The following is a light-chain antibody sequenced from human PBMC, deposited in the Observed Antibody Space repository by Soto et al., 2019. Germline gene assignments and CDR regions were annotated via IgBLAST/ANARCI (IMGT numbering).Light chain of an antibody. CDR2: DAS. J-gene: IGKJ5*01. CDR1: QSISSW. Sequence: DLPMTQSPSTLSASVGDRVTITCRASQSISSWLAWYQQKPGKAPKLLIYDASSLESGVPSRFSGSRSGTEFTLTISSLQPDDFATYYCQQYNSYSITFGQGTRLEIK. V-gene: IGKV1-5*01. CDR3: QQYNSYSIT.